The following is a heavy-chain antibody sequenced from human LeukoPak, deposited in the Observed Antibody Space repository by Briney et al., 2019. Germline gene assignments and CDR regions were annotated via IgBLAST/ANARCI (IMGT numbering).Heavy chain of an antibody. D-gene: IGHD3-22*01. CDR3: AREACPYRLCYYDSSGYSLNYYFDY. J-gene: IGHJ4*02. V-gene: IGHV3-66*02. CDR2: MYSAGTT. Sequence: PGGSLRLSCAASGFTVNTNYMSWVRQAPGKGLEWVSVMYSAGTTYYADSVKGRFTISRDNSKNTLYLQMNSLRAEDTAVYYCAREACPYRLCYYDSSGYSLNYYFDYWGQGTLVTVSS. CDR1: GFTVNTNY.